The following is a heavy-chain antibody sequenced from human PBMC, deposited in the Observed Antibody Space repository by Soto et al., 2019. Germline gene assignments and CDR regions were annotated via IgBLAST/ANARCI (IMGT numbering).Heavy chain of an antibody. D-gene: IGHD4-4*01. Sequence: GGSLRLSCAASGFTFSSYSMNWVRQAPGKGLEWVSFISSSNSYTYYADSVKGRFTISRDNAKNPLYLRMNSLRAEDTAVYYCARPGGSDFTNNYYYYGLDVWGQGTTVTVSS. CDR2: ISSSNSYT. J-gene: IGHJ6*02. V-gene: IGHV3-21*01. CDR1: GFTFSSYS. CDR3: ARPGGSDFTNNYYYYGLDV.